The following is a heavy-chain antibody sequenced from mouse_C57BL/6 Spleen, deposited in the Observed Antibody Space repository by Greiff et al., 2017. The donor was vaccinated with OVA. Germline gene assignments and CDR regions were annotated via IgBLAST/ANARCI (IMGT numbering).Heavy chain of an antibody. CDR1: GYTFTSYW. D-gene: IGHD1-1*01. V-gene: IGHV1-69*01. CDR3: AITTVEGYYY. Sequence: QVQLQQPGAELVMPGASVKLSCKASGYTFTSYWMHWVKQRPGQGLEWIGEIDPSDSYTNYNQKFKGKSTLTVDKSSSTAYMQLSSLTSEDSAVYYCAITTVEGYYYWGQGTTLTVSS. CDR2: IDPSDSYT. J-gene: IGHJ2*01.